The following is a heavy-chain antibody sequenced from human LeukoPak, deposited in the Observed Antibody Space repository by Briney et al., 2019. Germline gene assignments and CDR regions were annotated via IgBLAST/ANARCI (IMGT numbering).Heavy chain of an antibody. V-gene: IGHV1-46*01. CDR1: GYSFTNYY. J-gene: IGHJ3*01. CDR3: ARMGGYSYGDDAFDV. Sequence: ASVKVSCKASGYSFTNYYMHWVRQAPGQGLEWMGIINPSGGSTSYAQKFQGRDTMTRDTSTSTVYMELSSLRSEHTAVYYCARMGGYSYGDDAFDVWGQGTMVTVSS. CDR2: INPSGGST. D-gene: IGHD5-18*01.